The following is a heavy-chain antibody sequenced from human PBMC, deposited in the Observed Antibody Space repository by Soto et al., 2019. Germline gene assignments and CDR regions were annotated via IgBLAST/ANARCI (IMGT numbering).Heavy chain of an antibody. Sequence: GGSLRLSCVASGLTVSHNYMAWVRQAPEMGLEWVSILYTEGTTYYADSVKGRFTISRDSSKNTLYLQMNGLRVDDTAIYYCARGAFESMFGVVDSVYHGLDVWGQGTTVTV. V-gene: IGHV3-53*05. CDR3: ARGAFESMFGVVDSVYHGLDV. J-gene: IGHJ6*02. D-gene: IGHD3-3*01. CDR1: GLTVSHNY. CDR2: LYTEGTT.